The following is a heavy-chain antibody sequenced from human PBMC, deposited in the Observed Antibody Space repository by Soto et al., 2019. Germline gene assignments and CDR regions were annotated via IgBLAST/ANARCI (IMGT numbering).Heavy chain of an antibody. D-gene: IGHD4-17*01. CDR1: GGSISSSSYY. CDR2: IYYSGST. J-gene: IGHJ3*01. V-gene: IGHV4-39*01. Sequence: SETLSLTCTVSGGSISSSSYYWGWIRKPPGKGLEWIGSIYYSGSTYYNPSLKSRVTISVDTSKNQFSLKLSSVTAADTAVYYCARHSTREEDAFDVWGQGTMVTVSS. CDR3: ARHSTREEDAFDV.